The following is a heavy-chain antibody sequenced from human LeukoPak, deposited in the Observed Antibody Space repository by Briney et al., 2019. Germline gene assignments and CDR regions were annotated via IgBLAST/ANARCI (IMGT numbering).Heavy chain of an antibody. CDR2: INPNSGGT. D-gene: IGHD6-13*01. V-gene: IGHV1-2*02. Sequence: ASVKVSCKASGYTFTGYYMHWVRQAPGQGLEWMGWINPNSGGTNYAQKFQGRVTMTRDTSIGTAYMELSRLRSDDTAVYYCAREGIAAAGTYAFDIWGQGTMVTVSS. CDR1: GYTFTGYY. J-gene: IGHJ3*02. CDR3: AREGIAAAGTYAFDI.